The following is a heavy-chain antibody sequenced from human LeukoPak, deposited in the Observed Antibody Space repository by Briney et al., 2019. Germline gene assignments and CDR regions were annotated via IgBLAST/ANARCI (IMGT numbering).Heavy chain of an antibody. Sequence: PSQTLSLTCTVSGCSISSGGLYWSWLPQHPGKGLEWIGYIYCSGSTYYNPSLKRLIITSENTSKNQFLLKLSLVTAAATAVYYCARAGDILTGYYYLGDFTSFDYWGQGTLVTVSA. CDR1: GCSISSGGLY. V-gene: IGHV4-31*01. CDR2: IYCSGST. CDR3: ARAGDILTGYYYLGDFTSFDY. D-gene: IGHD3-9*01. J-gene: IGHJ4*02.